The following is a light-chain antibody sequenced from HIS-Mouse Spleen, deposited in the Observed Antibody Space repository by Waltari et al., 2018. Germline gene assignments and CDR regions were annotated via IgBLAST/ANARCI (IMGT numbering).Light chain of an antibody. CDR3: QQSYSTPRT. CDR2: AAS. J-gene: IGKJ1*01. CDR1: QSLLHSDGKTY. Sequence: DIVMTQTPLSLSVTPGQPASISCKSSQSLLHSDGKTYLYWYLQKPGQSPQLLIYAASSLQSGVPSRFSGSGSGTDFTLTISSLQPEDFATYYCQQSYSTPRTFGQGTKVEIK. V-gene: IGKV2-29*01.